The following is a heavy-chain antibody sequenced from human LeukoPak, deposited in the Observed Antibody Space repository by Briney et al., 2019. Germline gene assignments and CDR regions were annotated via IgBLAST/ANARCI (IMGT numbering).Heavy chain of an antibody. Sequence: GGPLRLSCAASGFTFSSYSMNWVRQAPGKGLEWVSSISSSSSYIYYADSVKGRFTISRDNAKNSLYLQMNSLRAEDTAVYYCARDLVSGVVGADYGMDVWGQGTTVTVSS. CDR1: GFTFSSYS. D-gene: IGHD3-10*01. CDR3: ARDLVSGVVGADYGMDV. J-gene: IGHJ6*02. V-gene: IGHV3-21*01. CDR2: ISSSSSYI.